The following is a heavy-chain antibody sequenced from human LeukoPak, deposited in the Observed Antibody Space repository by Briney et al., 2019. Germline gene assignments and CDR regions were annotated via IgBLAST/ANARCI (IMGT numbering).Heavy chain of an antibody. CDR3: AKAGLVRGGALDS. J-gene: IGHJ4*02. CDR1: GFTFSTYA. D-gene: IGHD4/OR15-4a*01. CDR2: ITGTGDST. Sequence: PGGSLRLSCAASGFTFSTYAMTWVRQAPGKGLEWVSSITGTGDSTSAADSVKGRFTISRDTSKHTLYLQMNSLRVEDTAVYYCAKAGLVRGGALDSWGQGTLVTVSS. V-gene: IGHV3-23*01.